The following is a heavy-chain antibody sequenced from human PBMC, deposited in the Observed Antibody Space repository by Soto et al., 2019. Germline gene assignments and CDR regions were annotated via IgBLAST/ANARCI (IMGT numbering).Heavy chain of an antibody. V-gene: IGHV3-30*18. CDR2: ISADGRKT. D-gene: IGHD3-10*01. CDR1: GFTFSAFG. CDR3: AKDRGSWDYYYGMDA. Sequence: QLQLLQSGGGVVQPGRSLRLSCVASGFTFSAFGMHWVRQAPGKGLEWVAVISADGRKTFYADSVKGRFTISRDSPPNALFLDLSSLRGDDTAVYFCAKDRGSWDYYYGMDAWRQGTTVTVSS. J-gene: IGHJ6*02.